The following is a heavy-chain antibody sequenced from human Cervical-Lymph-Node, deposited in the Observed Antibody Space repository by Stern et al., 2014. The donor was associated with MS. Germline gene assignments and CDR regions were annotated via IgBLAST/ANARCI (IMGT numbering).Heavy chain of an antibody. CDR3: ARWSVAGNSLGMDV. Sequence: VQLLESGAAVKKPGSSVKVSCKASGGTFSSYAISWVRQAHGQGLEWMGGIIPIFGTANYAQKFQGRVTITADESTSTAYMELSSLRSEDTAVYYCARWSVAGNSLGMDVWGQGTTVTVSS. CDR1: GGTFSSYA. V-gene: IGHV1-69*01. J-gene: IGHJ6*02. D-gene: IGHD6-19*01. CDR2: IIPIFGTA.